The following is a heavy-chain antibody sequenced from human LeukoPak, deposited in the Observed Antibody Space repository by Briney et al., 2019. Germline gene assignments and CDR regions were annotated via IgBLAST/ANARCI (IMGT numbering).Heavy chain of an antibody. CDR3: AKGHRYSSGWYWSHWFDP. CDR2: LNHGGST. J-gene: IGHJ5*02. D-gene: IGHD6-19*01. V-gene: IGHV4-34*01. Sequence: SETLSLTCAVYGGSFSNYYWSWIRQPPGKGLEWIGELNHGGSTNYNPSLKSRVTISVDTSKKQFFLRLSSVTAADTAVYCCAKGHRYSSGWYWSHWFDPWGQGTLVTVSS. CDR1: GGSFSNYY.